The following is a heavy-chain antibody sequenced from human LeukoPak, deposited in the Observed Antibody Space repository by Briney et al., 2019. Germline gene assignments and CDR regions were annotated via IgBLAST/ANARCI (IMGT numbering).Heavy chain of an antibody. CDR1: GFTFSSYW. CDR3: AREVLHYDILTGYYPPYNWFDP. D-gene: IGHD3-9*01. Sequence: PGGSLRLSCAASGFTFSSYWMSWVRQAPGKGLEWVANINQDGSEKYYVDSVKGRFTISRDNAKNSLYLQMNSLRAEDTAVYYCAREVLHYDILTGYYPPYNWFDPWGQGTLVTVSS. J-gene: IGHJ5*02. CDR2: INQDGSEK. V-gene: IGHV3-7*01.